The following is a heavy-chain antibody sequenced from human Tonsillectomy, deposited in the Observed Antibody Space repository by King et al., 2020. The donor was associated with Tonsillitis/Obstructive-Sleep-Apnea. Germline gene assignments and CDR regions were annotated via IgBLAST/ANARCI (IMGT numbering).Heavy chain of an antibody. D-gene: IGHD4-23*01. J-gene: IGHJ4*02. CDR1: GGSISRGDCY. Sequence: QLQESGPGLVKPSETLSLTCTVSGGSISRGDCYWGWIRQPPGKGLDCIASIYYSGSTYYSPSLKSRVPISVDTSKNQFSLRLSSVTAADTAVYYCARRGKGNSPDYWGQGTLVTVSS. CDR2: IYYSGST. V-gene: IGHV4-39*01. CDR3: ARRGKGNSPDY.